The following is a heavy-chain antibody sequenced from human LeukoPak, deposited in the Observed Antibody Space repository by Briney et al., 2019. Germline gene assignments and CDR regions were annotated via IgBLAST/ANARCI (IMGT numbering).Heavy chain of an antibody. V-gene: IGHV5-10-1*01. CDR1: GYSFTSYW. CDR2: IDPSDSYT. CDR3: AISLAVAARRGFDY. Sequence: GESLKISCKGSGYSFTSYWISWVRQMPGKGLEWMGRIDPSDSYTNYSPSFQGHVTISADKSISTAYLQWSSLKASDTAMYYCAISLAVAARRGFDYWGQGTLVTVSS. D-gene: IGHD6-19*01. J-gene: IGHJ4*02.